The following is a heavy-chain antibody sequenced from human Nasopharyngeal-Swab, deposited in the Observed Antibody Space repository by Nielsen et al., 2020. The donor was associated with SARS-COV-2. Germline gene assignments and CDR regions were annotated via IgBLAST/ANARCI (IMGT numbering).Heavy chain of an antibody. Sequence: GGSLRLSCAASGFTFGNYGIHWVRQAPAKGLEWVAVIWYDGSNKYYADSVKGRFTISRDNSKNTLYLQMNSLRAEDTAVYYCAREGIVGATKLDYWGQGTLVTVSS. J-gene: IGHJ4*02. CDR3: AREGIVGATKLDY. V-gene: IGHV3-33*01. CDR2: IWYDGSNK. D-gene: IGHD1-26*01. CDR1: GFTFGNYG.